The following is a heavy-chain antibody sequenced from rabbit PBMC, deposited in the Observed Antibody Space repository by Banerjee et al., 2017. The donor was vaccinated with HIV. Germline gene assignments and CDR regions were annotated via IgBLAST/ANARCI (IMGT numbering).Heavy chain of an antibody. V-gene: IGHV1S45*01. Sequence: QEQLVEYGGDLVQPEGSLTLTCKASGLDFSSSYWICWVRQAPGKGLEWIACIYTGDANTYYASWAKGRFTISKTSSTTVTLQMTSLTAADTATYFCARGSDFYDLWGQGTLVTVS. CDR1: GLDFSSSYW. J-gene: IGHJ3*01. CDR2: IYTGDANT. CDR3: ARGSDFYDL. D-gene: IGHD1-1*01.